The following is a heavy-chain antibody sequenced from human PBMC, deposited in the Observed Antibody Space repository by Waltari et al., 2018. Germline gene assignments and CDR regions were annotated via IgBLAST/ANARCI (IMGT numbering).Heavy chain of an antibody. V-gene: IGHV3-73*01. CDR3: AKGQGGRRWYFDY. CDR2: TRSKANSFST. Sequence: EVQLVESGGGFVQPGGSLKLSCAASGLTFSGSAMHWVRQASGKGLEWVGRTRSKANSFSTAYAALVKGRFTISRDDSMSTVILQLSSLRVEDTAIYYCAKGQGGRRWYFDYWGQGSQVTVSS. J-gene: IGHJ4*02. D-gene: IGHD3-16*01. CDR1: GLTFSGSA.